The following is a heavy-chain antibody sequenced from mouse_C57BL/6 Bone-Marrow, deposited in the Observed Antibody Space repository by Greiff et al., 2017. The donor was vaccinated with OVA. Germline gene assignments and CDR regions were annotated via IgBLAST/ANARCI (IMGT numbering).Heavy chain of an antibody. CDR2: IRNKPNGSTT. CDR3: ARYKGRVAGDYFDY. CDR1: GFTFTNYY. Sequence: EVQLVESGGGLVQPGDSLSLSCAASGFTFTNYYMSWVRQPPGKALEWLAFIRNKPNGSTTEYSASVQGRFTISRDTSQSILYLQMNALRAEDSATYYCARYKGRVAGDYFDYWGQGTALTVSS. V-gene: IGHV7-3*01. D-gene: IGHD1-1*01. J-gene: IGHJ2*01.